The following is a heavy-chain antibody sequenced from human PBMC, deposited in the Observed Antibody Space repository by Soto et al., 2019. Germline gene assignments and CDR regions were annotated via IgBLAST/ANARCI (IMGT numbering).Heavy chain of an antibody. V-gene: IGHV3-48*01. D-gene: IGHD6-6*01. J-gene: IGHJ4*02. CDR1: GFTFSSYS. Sequence: GGSLRLSCAASGFTFSSYSMNWVRQAPGKGLEWVSYISSSSSTIYYADSVKGRFTISRDNAKNSLYLQMNSLRAEDTAVYYCARGKQLDGHSIDYWGQGTLVTASS. CDR2: ISSSSSTI. CDR3: ARGKQLDGHSIDY.